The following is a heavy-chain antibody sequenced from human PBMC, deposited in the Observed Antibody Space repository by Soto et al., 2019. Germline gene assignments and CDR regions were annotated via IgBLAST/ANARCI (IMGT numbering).Heavy chain of an antibody. V-gene: IGHV4-39*01. CDR1: GGSISSSSYY. D-gene: IGHD6-13*01. CDR2: IYYSGST. Sequence: SETLSLTCTVSGGSISSSSYYWGWIRQPPGKGLEWIGSIYYSGSTYYNPSLKSRVTISVDTSKNQFSLKLSSVTAADTAVYYCAISSSLGYYFDYWGQGTLVTVSS. J-gene: IGHJ4*02. CDR3: AISSSLGYYFDY.